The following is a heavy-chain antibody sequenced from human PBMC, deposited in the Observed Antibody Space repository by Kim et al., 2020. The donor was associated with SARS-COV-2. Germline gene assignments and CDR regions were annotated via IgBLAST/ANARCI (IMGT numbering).Heavy chain of an antibody. J-gene: IGHJ4*01. CDR1: GFTFTSYA. V-gene: IGHV3-23*01. Sequence: GGSLRLSCAASGFTFTSYAMSWVRQAPGKGLELVSFISAAGATIYYADSVKGRFTISRDISKNTLYLQMNSLRAEDTAVYYCARRLRGAYYFDSWGQGTL. CDR3: ARRLRGAYYFDS. CDR2: ISAAGATI.